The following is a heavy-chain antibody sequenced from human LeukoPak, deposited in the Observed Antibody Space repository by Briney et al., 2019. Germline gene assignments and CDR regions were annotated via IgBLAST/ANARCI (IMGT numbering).Heavy chain of an antibody. Sequence: SETLSLTCTVSGYSISSGYYWGWIRQPPGKGLEWIGSIYHSGSTYYNPSLKSRVTISVDTSKNQFSLKLSSVTAADTAVYYCARVRGLERRSDYWGQGTLVTVSS. J-gene: IGHJ4*02. D-gene: IGHD1-1*01. V-gene: IGHV4-38-2*02. CDR2: IYHSGST. CDR1: GYSISSGYY. CDR3: ARVRGLERRSDY.